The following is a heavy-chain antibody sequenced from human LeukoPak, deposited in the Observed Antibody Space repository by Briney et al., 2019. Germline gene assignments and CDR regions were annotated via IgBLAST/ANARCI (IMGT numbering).Heavy chain of an antibody. CDR3: ARRRYFDSTGYNPTYYFDN. J-gene: IGHJ4*02. V-gene: IGHV4-59*01. D-gene: IGHD3-22*01. Sequence: PSATQSLTCTVSGDSLIGSYCSWIRQAPGKGLEWIGYIYYPVDTNYNPSLQSRVTISADVSKKQFSLRLTSVTAADTAVYYCARRRYFDSTGYNPTYYFDNWGQGLLVTVSS. CDR2: IYYPVDT. CDR1: GDSLIGSY.